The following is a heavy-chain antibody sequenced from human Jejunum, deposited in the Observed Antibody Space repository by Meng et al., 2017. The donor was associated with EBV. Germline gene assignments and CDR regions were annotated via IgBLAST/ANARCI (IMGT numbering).Heavy chain of an antibody. CDR2: VKREIDGGST. CDR3: TSRVVTTNDN. D-gene: IGHD4-17*01. CDR1: GFTFSNTW. J-gene: IGHJ4*02. Sequence: VHLVESWGGLVKPGGSLRLSLVASGFTFSNTWMNWVRQAPGKGLEWIGRVKREIDGGSTDYIAPVKGRFTISRDDSINTVYLQMNNLEIGDTGVYYCTSRVVTTNDNWGQGTLVTVSS. V-gene: IGHV3-15*01.